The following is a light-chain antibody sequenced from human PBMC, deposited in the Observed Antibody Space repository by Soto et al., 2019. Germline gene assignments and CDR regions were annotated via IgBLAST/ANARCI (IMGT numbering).Light chain of an antibody. J-gene: IGKJ1*01. Sequence: IVLTHSPGTLSLSPGERATLSCRASQNVDSNYLAWYQQKPGQAPRIIIFGASGRATGIPDRFSGSGSGTDFTLTISRLEPEDFAVYYCQQYGSLSWTFGQGTKVDIK. V-gene: IGKV3-20*01. CDR1: QNVDSNY. CDR2: GAS. CDR3: QQYGSLSWT.